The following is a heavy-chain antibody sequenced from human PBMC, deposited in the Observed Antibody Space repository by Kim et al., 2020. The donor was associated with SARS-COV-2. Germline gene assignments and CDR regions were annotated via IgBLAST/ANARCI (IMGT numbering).Heavy chain of an antibody. V-gene: IGHV3-7*01. J-gene: IGHJ4*02. CDR2: T. CDR3: ARDSGDRTVDY. Sequence: TYYVDSMEGRFTISRDNAKSSLYLQMNSLRTEDTAVYYCARDSGDRTVDYVGQGTLVTVSS. D-gene: IGHD3-10*01.